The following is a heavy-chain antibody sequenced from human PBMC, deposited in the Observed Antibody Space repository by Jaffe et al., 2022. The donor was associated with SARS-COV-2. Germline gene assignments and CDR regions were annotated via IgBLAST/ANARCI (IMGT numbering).Heavy chain of an antibody. D-gene: IGHD3-16*01. J-gene: IGHJ6*02. Sequence: QVTLKESGPVLVKPTETLTLTCTVSGFSLSNARMGVSWIRQPPGKALEWLAHIFSNDEKSYSTSLKSRLTISKDTSKSQVVLTMTNMDPVDTATYYCARIRGGNYYYYGMDVWGQGTTVTVSS. CDR2: IFSNDEK. CDR3: ARIRGGNYYYYGMDV. CDR1: GFSLSNARMG. V-gene: IGHV2-26*01.